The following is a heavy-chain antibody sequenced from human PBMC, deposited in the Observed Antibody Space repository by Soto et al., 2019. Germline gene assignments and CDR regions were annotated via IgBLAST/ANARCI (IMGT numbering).Heavy chain of an antibody. D-gene: IGHD2-21*02. V-gene: IGHV4-34*01. CDR3: ARGVVVTAHYWFDP. Sequence: LETLSLTCAVYGGSFSGYYWSWIRQPPGKGLEWIGEINHSGSTNYNPSLKSRVTISVDTSKNQFSLKLSSVTAADTAVYYCARGVVVTAHYWFDPWGQGTLVTVSS. CDR1: GGSFSGYY. CDR2: INHSGST. J-gene: IGHJ5*02.